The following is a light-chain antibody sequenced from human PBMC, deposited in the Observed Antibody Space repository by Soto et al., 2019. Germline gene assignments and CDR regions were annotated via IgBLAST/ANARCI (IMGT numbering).Light chain of an antibody. V-gene: IGKV3-20*01. Sequence: EIVLTQSPGTLSLSPGERANLSCRASQSVSSNFLAWYQQEPGQAPRLLIYAASSRATGIPGRFSGSGSGTGFTLTISRLEPEDFAVYYCQQYGSSPITFGQGTRLEIK. CDR1: QSVSSNF. CDR3: QQYGSSPIT. CDR2: AAS. J-gene: IGKJ5*01.